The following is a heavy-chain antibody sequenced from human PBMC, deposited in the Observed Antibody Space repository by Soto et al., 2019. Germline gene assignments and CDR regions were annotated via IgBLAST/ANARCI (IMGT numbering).Heavy chain of an antibody. V-gene: IGHV1-2*02. CDR3: ARALVRFLEWAPDSYYYTMDV. D-gene: IGHD3-3*01. Sequence: QVQLMQSGAEVKKPGASVKVSCKASGHSFSAYYMHWVRQAPGQGLEWMGWINPKSGATKYAQRFQGRVTMTRDTSITTAYMELSGLRSDDTAVYYCARALVRFLEWAPDSYYYTMDVWGQGTTVTVSS. CDR2: INPKSGAT. CDR1: GHSFSAYY. J-gene: IGHJ6*02.